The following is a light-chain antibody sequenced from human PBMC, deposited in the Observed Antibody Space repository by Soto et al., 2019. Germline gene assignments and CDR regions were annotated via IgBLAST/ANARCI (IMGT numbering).Light chain of an antibody. J-gene: IGKJ1*01. CDR2: GAS. V-gene: IGKV3-20*01. Sequence: EILFAQSPDPPFFSPGERATLSCRARQSVSNNYLAWYQQKPGQAHRLIIYGASSRATGIPDRFSGSGSGTDFTLTISRLEPEDFAVYYCQQYGSSPNVTFGQGTKVDIK. CDR3: QQYGSSPNVT. CDR1: QSVSNNY.